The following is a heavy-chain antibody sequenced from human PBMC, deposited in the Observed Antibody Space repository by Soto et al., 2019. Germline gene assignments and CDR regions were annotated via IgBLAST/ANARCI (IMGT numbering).Heavy chain of an antibody. V-gene: IGHV4-61*01. CDR2: IYNRGGT. CDR3: ARDQPGVYYYGMDV. CDR1: GGSVNSGTYY. D-gene: IGHD2-2*01. Sequence: PSETLSLTCTVSGGSVNSGTYYWTWIRQPPGKGLEWIGYIYNRGGTNYNPSLKSRVTISLDTSKNQFSLRLSSVTAADTAVYYRARDQPGVYYYGMDVWGQGTTVTVSS. J-gene: IGHJ6*02.